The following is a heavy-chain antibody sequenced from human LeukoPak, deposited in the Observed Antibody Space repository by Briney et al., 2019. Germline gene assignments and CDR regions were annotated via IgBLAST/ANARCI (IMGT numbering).Heavy chain of an antibody. D-gene: IGHD2-15*01. V-gene: IGHV3-23*01. CDR1: GFTFSSYA. CDR3: ARDLGGPNDY. Sequence: GGSLRLSCAASGFTFSSYAMSWVRQAPGKGLEWVSAISGSGGSTYYADSVKGRFTISRDNAKNSLYLQMNSLRDEDTAVYYCARDLGGPNDYWGQGTLVTVSS. CDR2: ISGSGGST. J-gene: IGHJ4*02.